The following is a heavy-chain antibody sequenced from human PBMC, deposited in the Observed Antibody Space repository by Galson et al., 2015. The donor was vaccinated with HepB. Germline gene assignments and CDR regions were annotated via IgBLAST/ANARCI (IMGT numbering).Heavy chain of an antibody. Sequence: SVKVSCKASGYTFTNYAMTWLRQAPGQGLEWMGWINTNTANPTYAQGFTGRFVFSLDTSVTTAYLQINSLKAEDTAVYYCAREMKVSALDYWGQGTLVTASS. J-gene: IGHJ4*02. CDR2: INTNTANP. V-gene: IGHV7-4-1*02. CDR3: AREMKVSALDY. D-gene: IGHD6-6*01. CDR1: GYTFTNYA.